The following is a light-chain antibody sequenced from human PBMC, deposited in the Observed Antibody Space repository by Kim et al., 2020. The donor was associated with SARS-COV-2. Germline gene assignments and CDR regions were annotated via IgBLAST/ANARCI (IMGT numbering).Light chain of an antibody. CDR2: DVT. V-gene: IGLV2-14*03. CDR1: SSDIGAFKY. CDR3: SSYTTANTRL. Sequence: QSALTQPPFVSGSPGQSITISCTGTSSDIGAFKYVSWFQQHPGKAPKLMIYDVTERPSGISNRFSGSTSGNTASLTISGLQAEDEADYSCSSYTTANTRLFGTGTKVTVL. J-gene: IGLJ1*01.